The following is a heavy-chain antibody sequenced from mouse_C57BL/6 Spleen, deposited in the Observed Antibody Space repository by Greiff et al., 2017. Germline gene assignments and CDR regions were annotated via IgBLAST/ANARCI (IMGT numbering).Heavy chain of an antibody. J-gene: IGHJ1*03. CDR3: ARDSNYEGYFDV. V-gene: IGHV1-72*01. D-gene: IGHD2-5*01. CDR1: GYTFTSYW. CDR2: IDPNRGGT. Sequence: QVQLQQPGAELVKPGASVKLSCKASGYTFTSYWMHWVKQRPGRGLEWIGRIDPNRGGTKYNEKFKSKATLTGDKPSSTAYMKLSSLTSEDSAVYYCARDSNYEGYFDVWGTGTTVTVSS.